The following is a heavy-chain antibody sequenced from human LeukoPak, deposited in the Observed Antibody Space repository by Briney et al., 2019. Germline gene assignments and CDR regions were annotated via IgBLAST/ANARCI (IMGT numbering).Heavy chain of an antibody. Sequence: SETLSLTCTVSGASFSSYYWGWIRQPPGKGLEWIGSIYHSGSTYYNPSLKSRVTISVDTSKNQFSLKLSSVTAADTAVYYCARGIDYYDSSGCGYWGQGTLVTVSS. CDR2: IYHSGST. J-gene: IGHJ4*02. CDR1: GASFSSYY. V-gene: IGHV4-38-2*02. CDR3: ARGIDYYDSSGCGY. D-gene: IGHD3-22*01.